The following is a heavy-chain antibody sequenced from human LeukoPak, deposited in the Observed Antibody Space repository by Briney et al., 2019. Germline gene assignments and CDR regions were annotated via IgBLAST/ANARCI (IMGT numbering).Heavy chain of an antibody. CDR2: IYYSGST. CDR1: GGSVSSNSYH. V-gene: IGHV4-61*01. J-gene: IGHJ5*02. Sequence: SETLSLTCTVSGGSVSSNSYHWSWIRQPPGKGLEWIGYIYYSGSTNYNPSLKSRVTISVDTSKNQFSLKLSSVTAADTAVYYCARVSGGYGEWWFDPWGQGTLVTVSS. CDR3: ARVSGGYGEWWFDP. D-gene: IGHD5-12*01.